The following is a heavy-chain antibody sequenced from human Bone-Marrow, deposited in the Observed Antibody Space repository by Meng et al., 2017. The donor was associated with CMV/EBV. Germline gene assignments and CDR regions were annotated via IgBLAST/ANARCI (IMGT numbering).Heavy chain of an antibody. CDR1: GFTFSSYS. CDR2: VGGNGDGT. Sequence: GESLKISCAASGFTFSSYSMNWVRQAPGKGLEWVSDVGGNGDGTYHADSVKGRFTISRDNSRNTLYLQMNSLRADDTAVYYCAKGVSVFGVVPDHCGQGTLVTVSS. V-gene: IGHV3-23*01. D-gene: IGHD3-3*01. CDR3: AKGVSVFGVVPDH. J-gene: IGHJ4*02.